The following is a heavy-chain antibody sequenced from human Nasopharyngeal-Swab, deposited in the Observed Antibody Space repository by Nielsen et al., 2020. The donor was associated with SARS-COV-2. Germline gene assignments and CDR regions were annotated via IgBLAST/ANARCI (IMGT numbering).Heavy chain of an antibody. Sequence: ETLSLSCAASGFTFSNFDMSWVRQAPGKGLEWVSVISISGDSTDYADSVKGRFTISRDNSKNTMYLQMNSLRAEDTAGYYCAKVVRGWGSAFGSWGQGTLVTVSS. CDR3: AKVVRGWGSAFGS. CDR1: GFTFSNFD. J-gene: IGHJ5*01. CDR2: ISISGDST. V-gene: IGHV3-23*01. D-gene: IGHD7-27*01.